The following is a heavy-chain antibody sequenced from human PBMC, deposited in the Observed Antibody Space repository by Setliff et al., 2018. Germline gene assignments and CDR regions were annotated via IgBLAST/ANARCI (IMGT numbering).Heavy chain of an antibody. Sequence: GGSLRLSCVASGFTFSRYWMHWVRQVPGKGLEWVAHIKQDGSEEYYGDSVKGRFTISRDNAKNSLHLQMNSLRTEDTAVYYCARSAVAVPGQFYFDNWGQGTQVTVSS. CDR1: GFTFSRYW. CDR3: ARSAVAVPGQFYFDN. CDR2: IKQDGSEE. D-gene: IGHD6-19*01. J-gene: IGHJ4*02. V-gene: IGHV3-7*01.